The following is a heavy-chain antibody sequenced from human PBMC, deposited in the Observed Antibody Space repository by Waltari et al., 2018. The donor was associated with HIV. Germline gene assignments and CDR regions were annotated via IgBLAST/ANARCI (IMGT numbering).Heavy chain of an antibody. CDR3: EGQIGGCRGVDY. CDR1: GSSVSSGYY. J-gene: IGHJ4*02. V-gene: IGHV4-38-2*01. D-gene: IGHD3-10*01. Sequence: QVQLQESGPGLVKPSETLSLTCAVSGSSVSSGYYWGWIRQPPGKGLEWIGSIYHSGRNYYSPSRKSRVTISIDTSKHQFALRLNSVTAADTAGYYCEGQIGGCRGVDYWGQGTLVTVSS. CDR2: IYHSGRN.